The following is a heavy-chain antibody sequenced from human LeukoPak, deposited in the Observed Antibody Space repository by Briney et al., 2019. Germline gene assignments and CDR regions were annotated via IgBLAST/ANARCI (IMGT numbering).Heavy chain of an antibody. Sequence: ASVKVSCKASGYIFTGYYMHWVRQAPGQGLEWMGWINPNSGDTNYAQKFQGRVTMTRDTSISTAYMELSRLRSDDTAVYYCARANWKAFDAFDIWGQGTMVTVSS. J-gene: IGHJ3*02. D-gene: IGHD1-20*01. CDR3: ARANWKAFDAFDI. CDR1: GYIFTGYY. V-gene: IGHV1-2*02. CDR2: INPNSGDT.